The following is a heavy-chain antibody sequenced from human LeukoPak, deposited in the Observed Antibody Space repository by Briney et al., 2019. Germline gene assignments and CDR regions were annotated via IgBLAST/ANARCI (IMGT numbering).Heavy chain of an antibody. Sequence: SETLSLTCTVSGGSISSSSYYWGWIRQPPGKGLEWIGSIYYSGSTYYNPSLESRVTISVDTSKNQFSLKLSSVTAADTAVYYCARDRYGLIDYWGQGTLVTVSS. CDR1: GGSISSSSYY. CDR3: ARDRYGLIDY. V-gene: IGHV4-39*07. CDR2: IYYSGST. J-gene: IGHJ4*02. D-gene: IGHD3-9*01.